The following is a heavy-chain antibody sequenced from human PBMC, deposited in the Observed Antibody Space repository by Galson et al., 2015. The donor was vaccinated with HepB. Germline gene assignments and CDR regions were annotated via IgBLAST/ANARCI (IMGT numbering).Heavy chain of an antibody. CDR2: INPNSGVT. CDR1: GYTFTDYY. D-gene: IGHD2-2*01. Sequence: SVKVSCKASGYTFTDYYMYWVRQAPGQGLEWMGWINPNSGVTNYAQKFQGRVTMTRDTSISTAYMELSRLRSDDTAVYYCAREWSCSSTGCLPSASNAFDYWGRGTQVTVSS. CDR3: AREWSCSSTGCLPSASNAFDY. J-gene: IGHJ4*02. V-gene: IGHV1-2*02.